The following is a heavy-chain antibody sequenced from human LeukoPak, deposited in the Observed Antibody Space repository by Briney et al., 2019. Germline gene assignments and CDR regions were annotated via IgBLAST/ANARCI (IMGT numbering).Heavy chain of an antibody. D-gene: IGHD6-13*01. J-gene: IGHJ4*02. CDR1: GFTFSSYW. CDR2: IKQDGSEK. Sequence: GGSLRLSCAASGFTFSSYWMSWVRQAPGKGLEWVANIKQDGSEKYYVDSVKGRFTISRDNAKNSLYLQMNSLRAEDTAVYYCARDSSGYSSSWYRDYFDYWGRGTLVTVSS. V-gene: IGHV3-7*01. CDR3: ARDSSGYSSSWYRDYFDY.